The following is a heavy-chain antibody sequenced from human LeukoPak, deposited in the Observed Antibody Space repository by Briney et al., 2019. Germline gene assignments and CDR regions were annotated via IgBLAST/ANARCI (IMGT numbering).Heavy chain of an antibody. J-gene: IGHJ6*03. D-gene: IGHD3-10*01. CDR2: IYSGGST. V-gene: IGHV3-66*02. Sequence: GGSLRLSCAASGFTVSSNYMSWVRQAPGKGLEWVSVIYSGGSTYYADSVKGRFTISRDNSKNTLYLQMNSRRAEDTAVYYCARDSRIRTASGSYVYYYMDVWGKGTTVTVSS. CDR3: ARDSRIRTASGSYVYYYMDV. CDR1: GFTVSSNY.